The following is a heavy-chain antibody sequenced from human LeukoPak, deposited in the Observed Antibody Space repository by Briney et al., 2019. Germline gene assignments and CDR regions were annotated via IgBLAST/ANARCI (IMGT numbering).Heavy chain of an antibody. CDR3: ATLYGDYLSPIHY. J-gene: IGHJ4*02. V-gene: IGHV4-59*08. Sequence: SETLSLTCTVSGGSISSYYWSWIRQPPGKGLEWIGYIYYSGSTNYNPSLKSRVTISVDTSKNQFSLKLRSVTAADTAVYYCATLYGDYLSPIHYWGQGTLVTVSS. D-gene: IGHD4-17*01. CDR2: IYYSGST. CDR1: GGSISSYY.